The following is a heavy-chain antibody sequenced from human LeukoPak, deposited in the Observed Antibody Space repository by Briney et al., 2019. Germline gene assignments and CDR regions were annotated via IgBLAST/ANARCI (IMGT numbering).Heavy chain of an antibody. CDR1: RFTVSSNY. CDR2: IASETYGGTA. Sequence: GRSLRLSCAASRFTVSSNYMSWVRQAPGKGLEWVGFIASETYGGTAEYAASVKGRFTISRDDSKSIAYLQMNSLKTEDTAVYYCTRDQTPYYWGQGTLVTVSS. J-gene: IGHJ4*02. CDR3: TRDQTPYY. V-gene: IGHV3-49*04.